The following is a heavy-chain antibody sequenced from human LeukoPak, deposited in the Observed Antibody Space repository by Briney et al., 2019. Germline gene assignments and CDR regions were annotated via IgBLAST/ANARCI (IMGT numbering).Heavy chain of an antibody. V-gene: IGHV1-69*01. J-gene: IGHJ3*02. CDR3: ARSRNYDFWAGAFDI. Sequence: SVKVSCKASGGTFSSYAISWVRQAPGQGLEWMGGIIPIFGTANYAQKFQGRVTITADESTSTAYMELSSLSSEDTAVYDCARSRNYDFWAGAFDIWGQGTMVTVSS. CDR1: GGTFSSYA. CDR2: IIPIFGTA. D-gene: IGHD3-3*01.